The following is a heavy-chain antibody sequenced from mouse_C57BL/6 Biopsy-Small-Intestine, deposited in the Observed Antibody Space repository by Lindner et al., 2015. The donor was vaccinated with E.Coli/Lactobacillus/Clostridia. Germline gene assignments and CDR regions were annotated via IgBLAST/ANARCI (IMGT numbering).Heavy chain of an antibody. CDR1: GYTLTDLS. CDR2: FDPEKSET. D-gene: IGHD3-1*01. Sequence: SVKVSCKVSGYTLTDLSIHWVRQPPGKGLEWMGAFDPEKSETIYAQNFQGRLTVTEDTSTDTAYMELSSLRSGDTAIYYCSTDSVDVPAAPLHWGQGTLVTVSS. J-gene: IGHJ4*01. V-gene: IGHV1-18*01. CDR3: STDSVDVPAAPLH.